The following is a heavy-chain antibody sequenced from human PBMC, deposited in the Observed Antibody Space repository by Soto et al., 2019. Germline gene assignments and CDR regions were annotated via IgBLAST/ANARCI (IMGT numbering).Heavy chain of an antibody. J-gene: IGHJ5*02. D-gene: IGHD2-2*01. CDR3: ARDLLGYCSTTTCPKGDFWPAP. CDR2: HHPSLGRT. CDR1: GYAFTDDY. Sequence: GASVKVSCKASGYAFTDDYMHWVRHAPGHGLEWMGIHHPSLGRTRYAQSLQGRVPMTRDTSTSTVYMELSSLRSEDTAVYYCARDLLGYCSTTTCPKGDFWPAPWGQGTLVTVSS. V-gene: IGHV1-46*03.